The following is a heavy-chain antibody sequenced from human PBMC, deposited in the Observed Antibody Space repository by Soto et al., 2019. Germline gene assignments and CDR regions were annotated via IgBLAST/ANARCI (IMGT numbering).Heavy chain of an antibody. D-gene: IGHD6-19*01. CDR1: GFTFSTYA. Sequence: GGSLRLSCAASGFTFSTYAMSWVRQAPGKGLEWVSAISGSGGSTYYADSVKGRFTISRDNSKNTLYLQMNSLRAEDTAVYYCAKDLSSGWPTGWFDPWGQGTLVTVSS. CDR2: ISGSGGST. CDR3: AKDLSSGWPTGWFDP. J-gene: IGHJ5*02. V-gene: IGHV3-23*01.